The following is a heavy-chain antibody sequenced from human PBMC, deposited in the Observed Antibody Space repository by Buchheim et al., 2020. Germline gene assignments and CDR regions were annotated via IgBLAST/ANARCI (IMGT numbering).Heavy chain of an antibody. CDR2: ITYSAGNS. V-gene: IGHV3-23*01. D-gene: IGHD6-6*01. Sequence: EVQLLESGGSLVKPGGSLRLSCAASGFTFSHTAMSWVRQAPGKGLEWVSQITYSAGNSYYAGSVTGRFTISRDNSKNTLFLQMNSLRVEDTAVYYCAKAAGFAARLHFEAWGQGTL. CDR3: AKAAGFAARLHFEA. CDR1: GFTFSHTA. J-gene: IGHJ4*02.